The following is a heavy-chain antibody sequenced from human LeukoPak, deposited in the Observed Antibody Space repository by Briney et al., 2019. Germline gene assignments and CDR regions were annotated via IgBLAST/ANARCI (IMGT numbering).Heavy chain of an antibody. CDR3: ARDHTEPGVIFDY. V-gene: IGHV3-7*05. J-gene: IGHJ4*02. CDR2: INQDGSEK. D-gene: IGHD1-14*01. Sequence: GGSLRLSCAASGSTFRSFWMNWVRQAPGKGLEWVANINQDGSEKYYVDSVKGRFTIPRDNAKNSVFLQMDSLRAEDTAVYYCARDHTEPGVIFDYWGQGTLVTVSS. CDR1: GSTFRSFW.